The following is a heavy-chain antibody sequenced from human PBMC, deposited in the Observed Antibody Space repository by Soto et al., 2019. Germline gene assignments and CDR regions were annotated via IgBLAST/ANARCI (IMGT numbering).Heavy chain of an antibody. CDR3: ARSQGSRTSLEIYYYYYYGMDV. CDR1: GGTFSSYA. V-gene: IGHV1-69*01. CDR2: IIPISGTA. Sequence: QVQLVQSGAEVKKPGSSMKVSCKASGGTFSSYAISWVRHAPGQELEWMGGIIPISGTANYAQKFQGRVTITADESTSTAHMELSSLRSEDTAVYYCARSQGSRTSLEIYYYYYYGMDVWGQGTTVSVSS. J-gene: IGHJ6*02. D-gene: IGHD2-2*01.